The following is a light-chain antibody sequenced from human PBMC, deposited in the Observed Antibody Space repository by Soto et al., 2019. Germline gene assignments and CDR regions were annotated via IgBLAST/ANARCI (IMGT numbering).Light chain of an antibody. CDR2: DAS. Sequence: DIQMTQYPSTLSASVGERVTITCRASQSISSWLAWYQQKPGKAPKLLIYDASSLESGVPSRFSGSGSGTEFTLTISSLQFDDFATYYCQQYNSHPWPFAHGSKVE. J-gene: IGKJ1*01. CDR1: QSISSW. V-gene: IGKV1-5*01. CDR3: QQYNSHPWP.